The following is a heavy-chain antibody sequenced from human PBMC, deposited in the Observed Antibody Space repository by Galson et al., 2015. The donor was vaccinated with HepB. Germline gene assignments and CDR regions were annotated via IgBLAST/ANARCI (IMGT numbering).Heavy chain of an antibody. J-gene: IGHJ5*02. V-gene: IGHV3-7*03. CDR3: ARDARHRPILFDP. CDR2: GSEK. Sequence: GSEKNYVDSVKGRFTISRDNAKNSLFLQMNTLTVEDTAVYYCARDARHRPILFDPWGQGTLVTVSS. D-gene: IGHD3-3*01.